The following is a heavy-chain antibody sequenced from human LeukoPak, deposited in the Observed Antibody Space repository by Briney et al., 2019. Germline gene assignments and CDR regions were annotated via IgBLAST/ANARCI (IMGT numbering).Heavy chain of an antibody. V-gene: IGHV3-74*01. D-gene: IGHD2-21*02. CDR1: GFTFSSYW. Sequence: PGGSLRLSCAASGFTFSSYWIHWVRQAPGKGLVWVSRINSDGSSTSYADSVKGRFTISRDNAKNSLYLQMNSLRAEDTALYYCARAMTDNYYYGMDVWGQGTTVTVSS. CDR2: INSDGSST. J-gene: IGHJ6*02. CDR3: ARAMTDNYYYGMDV.